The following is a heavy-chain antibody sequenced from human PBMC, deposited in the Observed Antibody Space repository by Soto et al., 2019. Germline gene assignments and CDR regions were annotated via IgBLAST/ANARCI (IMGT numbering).Heavy chain of an antibody. D-gene: IGHD6-19*01. CDR1: GGSISSYY. V-gene: IGHV4-59*08. CDR3: ARYAAVAHFDY. CDR2: IYYSGST. Sequence: SETLSLTCTVSGGSISSYYWSWIRQPPGKGLEWIGYIYYSGSTNYNPSLKSRVTISVDTSKNQFSLKLSSVTAADTAVYYCARYAAVAHFDYWGQGTLVTVSS. J-gene: IGHJ4*02.